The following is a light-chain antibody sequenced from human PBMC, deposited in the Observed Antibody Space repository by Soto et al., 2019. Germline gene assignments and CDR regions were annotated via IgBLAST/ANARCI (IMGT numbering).Light chain of an antibody. CDR3: QQYGPSKT. V-gene: IGKV3-20*01. CDR2: SAS. Sequence: NVLTQSPGTLSLSSGERATLSCRASQNVNNNFLAWYQQKPGQAPRLLIYSASRRATGIPDRFSGSGSGTDFTLTISRLEPEDYAVYYCQQYGPSKTFGQGTKVEIK. J-gene: IGKJ1*01. CDR1: QNVNNNF.